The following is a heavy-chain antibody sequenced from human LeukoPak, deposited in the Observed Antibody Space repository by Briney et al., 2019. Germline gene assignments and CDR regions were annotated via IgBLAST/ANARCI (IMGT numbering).Heavy chain of an antibody. J-gene: IGHJ1*01. CDR1: GFTFGSYG. CDR3: AIMHGYYDGSGYWVQ. Sequence: GGSLRLSCAASGFTFGSYGMSWVRQAPGKGLEWVSFITPNADRTSYADSVEGRFTISRDNPRNTLYMQMNSLRDEDTALYYCAIMHGYYDGSGYWVQWGEGTLVTVSS. CDR2: ITPNADRT. V-gene: IGHV3-23*01. D-gene: IGHD3-22*01.